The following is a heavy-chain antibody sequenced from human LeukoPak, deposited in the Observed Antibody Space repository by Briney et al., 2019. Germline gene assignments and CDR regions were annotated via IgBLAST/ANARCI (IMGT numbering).Heavy chain of an antibody. CDR1: GGTFSSYA. D-gene: IGHD3-16*01. J-gene: IGHJ6*02. CDR3: ARDEFGDYYYGMDV. CDR2: IIPILGIA. V-gene: IGHV1-69*04. Sequence: SVKVSCKASGGTFSSYAISWVRQAPGQGLEWMGRIIPILGIANYAQKFQGRVTITADKSTSTAYMELSSLRSEDTAVYYCARDEFGDYYYGMDVWGQGTTVTVS.